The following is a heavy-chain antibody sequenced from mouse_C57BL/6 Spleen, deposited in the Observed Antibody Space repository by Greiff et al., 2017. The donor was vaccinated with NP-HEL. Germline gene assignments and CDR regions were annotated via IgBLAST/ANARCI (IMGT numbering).Heavy chain of an antibody. CDR1: GFNIKDDY. CDR3: TNLYGYYFDY. J-gene: IGHJ2*01. D-gene: IGHD1-1*02. V-gene: IGHV14-4*01. Sequence: EVQLQQSGAELVRPGASVKLSCTASGFNIKDDYMHWVKQGPEQGLEWIGWIDPENGDTEYASKFQGKATITADTSSNTAYLQLSSLTSEDTAVYYCTNLYGYYFDYWGQGTTLTVSS. CDR2: IDPENGDT.